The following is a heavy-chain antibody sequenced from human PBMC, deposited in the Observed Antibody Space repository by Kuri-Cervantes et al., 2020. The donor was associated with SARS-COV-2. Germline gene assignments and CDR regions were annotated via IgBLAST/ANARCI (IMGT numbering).Heavy chain of an antibody. CDR1: GYTFTSYY. Sequence: ASVKVSCKASGYTFTSYYMHWVRQVPGQGLEWMGIINPSGGSTSYAQKFQGRVTMTRDTSTSTVYMELSSLRSEDTAVYYCASTILGLNSSGWYGYFDYWGQGTLVTVSS. CDR3: ASTILGLNSSGWYGYFDY. D-gene: IGHD6-19*01. CDR2: INPSGGST. V-gene: IGHV1-46*01. J-gene: IGHJ4*02.